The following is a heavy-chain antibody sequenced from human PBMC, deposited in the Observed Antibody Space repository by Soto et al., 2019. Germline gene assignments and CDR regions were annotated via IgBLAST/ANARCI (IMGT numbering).Heavy chain of an antibody. V-gene: IGHV4-34*01. Sequence: PSETLSLTCAVYGGSFSGYYWSWIRQPPWKGLEWIGEINHSGSTNYNPSLKSRVTISVDTSKNQFSLKLSSVTAADTAVYYCARKMVGYCSSTSCPKYYYYGMDVWGQGTTVTVSS. CDR2: INHSGST. CDR1: GGSFSGYY. D-gene: IGHD2-2*01. J-gene: IGHJ6*02. CDR3: ARKMVGYCSSTSCPKYYYYGMDV.